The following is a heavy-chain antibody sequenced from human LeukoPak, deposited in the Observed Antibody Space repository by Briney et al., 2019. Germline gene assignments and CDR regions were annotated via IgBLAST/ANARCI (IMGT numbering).Heavy chain of an antibody. Sequence: GASVKVSCKASGYTFTGYYMHWVRQAPGQGLEWMGWINPNSGGTNYAQKFQGRVTMTRDTSISTAYMELSRLRSDDTAVYYCARDRSSLGGIPYYYMDVWGKGTTVTISS. V-gene: IGHV1-2*02. CDR3: ARDRSSLGGIPYYYMDV. CDR1: GYTFTGYY. D-gene: IGHD3-16*01. CDR2: INPNSGGT. J-gene: IGHJ6*03.